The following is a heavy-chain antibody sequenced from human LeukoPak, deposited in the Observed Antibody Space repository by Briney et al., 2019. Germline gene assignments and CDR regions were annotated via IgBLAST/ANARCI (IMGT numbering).Heavy chain of an antibody. CDR1: GFTFSSYA. D-gene: IGHD4-23*01. V-gene: IGHV3-30*14. J-gene: IGHJ4*02. CDR3: ARRAGVYSHPYDY. Sequence: GGSLRLSCAASGFTFSSYAMHWVRQAPGKGLEWVAVISYDGSNKYYADSVKGRFTISRDNSKNTLYLQMNSLRAEDTAVYYCARRAGVYSHPYDYWGQGTLVTVS. CDR2: ISYDGSNK.